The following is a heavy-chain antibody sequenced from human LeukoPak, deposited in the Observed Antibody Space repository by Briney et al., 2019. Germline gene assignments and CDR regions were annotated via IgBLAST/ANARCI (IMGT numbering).Heavy chain of an antibody. CDR3: ASKGVTGTLDY. D-gene: IGHD1-7*01. V-gene: IGHV4-34*01. J-gene: IGHJ4*02. CDR1: GGSFSDHY. CDR2: INHSGST. Sequence: SETLSLTCAVYGGSFSDHYWSWIRQPPGKGLEWIGEINHSGSTNYNPSLKSRVTISVDTSKNQFSLKLSSVTAADTAAYYCASKGVTGTLDYWGQGTLVTASS.